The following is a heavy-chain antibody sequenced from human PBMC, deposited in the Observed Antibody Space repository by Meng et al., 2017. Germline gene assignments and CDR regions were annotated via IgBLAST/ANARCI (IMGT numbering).Heavy chain of an antibody. CDR3: ARAGIAVAGPDY. V-gene: IGHV1-18*01. CDR1: GYTFTSYG. D-gene: IGHD6-19*01. Sequence: QVKRVQPGVEVNKNGASVKVDCKASGYTFTSYGISWVRQAPGQGLEWMGWISAYNGNTNYAQKLQGRVTMTTDTSTNTAYMELRSLRSDDTAVYYCARAGIAVAGPDYWGQGTLVTVSS. CDR2: ISAYNGNT. J-gene: IGHJ4*02.